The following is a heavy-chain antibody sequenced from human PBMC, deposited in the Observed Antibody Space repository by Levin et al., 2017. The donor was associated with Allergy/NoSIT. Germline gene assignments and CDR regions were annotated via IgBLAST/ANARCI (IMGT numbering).Heavy chain of an antibody. D-gene: IGHD1-26*01. Sequence: NPSETLSLTCAVYGGSFSDYYWSWIRQPPGKGLEWIGEINHSGSTNYNPSLKSRVTISVDTSKNQFSLKLSSVTAADTAVYFCARREPGGSQTLLHWGQGTLVTVSS. J-gene: IGHJ4*02. V-gene: IGHV4-34*01. CDR1: GGSFSDYY. CDR2: INHSGST. CDR3: ARREPGGSQTLLH.